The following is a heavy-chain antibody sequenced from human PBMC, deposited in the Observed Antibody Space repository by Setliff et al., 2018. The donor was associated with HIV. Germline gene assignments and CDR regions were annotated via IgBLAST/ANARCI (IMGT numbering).Heavy chain of an antibody. V-gene: IGHV1-46*01. D-gene: IGHD6-6*01. CDR1: GYTFTSYY. CDR3: ARDPAPSSSASYFQH. J-gene: IGHJ1*01. CDR2: INPSSGST. Sequence: ASVTVSCTASGYTFTSYYMHWVRQAPGQGLEWMGIINPSSGSTTYAQKFQGRVTVTRDTSTSTVYMKLSSLRSEDTAVYYCARDPAPSSSASYFQHWGQGTPVTVSS.